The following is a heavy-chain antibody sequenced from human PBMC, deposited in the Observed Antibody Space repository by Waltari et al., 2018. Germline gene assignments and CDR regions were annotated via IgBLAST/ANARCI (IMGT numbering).Heavy chain of an antibody. D-gene: IGHD5-12*01. J-gene: IGHJ3*01. CDR3: ATYIGASVGTAAFDV. V-gene: IGHV4-39*01. CDR2: VSYSGTT. Sequence: QLQLQESGPRLVRPSETLSLICRVSGVSITSNSHYWAWIRQSPGQGLEWIGTVSYSGTTYISPSLKSRDSVSRDTSKNQVSLILGSVTAADMAVYYCATYIGASVGTAAFDVWGQGTMVTVSS. CDR1: GVSITSNSHY.